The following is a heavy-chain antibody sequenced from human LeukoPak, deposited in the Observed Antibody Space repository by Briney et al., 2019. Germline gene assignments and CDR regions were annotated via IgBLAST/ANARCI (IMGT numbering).Heavy chain of an antibody. CDR2: ISGSGTDI. V-gene: IGHV3-11*01. D-gene: IGHD2-2*01. J-gene: IGHJ4*02. CDR1: GFTLSDYY. CDR3: KRASRSTDH. Sequence: PGGSLRLSCTASGFTLSDYYMSWIRQAPGKGLEWVSCISGSGTDIYYADSVKGRFTVSRDNAMNSLYLQMNSLRADDTAVYYCKRASRSTDHWGQGALVTVSS.